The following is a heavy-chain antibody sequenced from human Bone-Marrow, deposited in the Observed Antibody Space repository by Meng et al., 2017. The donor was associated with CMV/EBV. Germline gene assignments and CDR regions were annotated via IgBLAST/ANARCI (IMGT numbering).Heavy chain of an antibody. D-gene: IGHD1-26*01. CDR3: AGYIVGATRY. CDR1: GGSFSGYY. J-gene: IGHJ4*02. Sequence: SETLSLTCAVYGGSFSGYYWSWIRQPPGKGLEWIGEINHSGSTNYNPSLKSRVTISVDTSKNQFSLKLSSVTAADTAVYYCAGYIVGATRYWDQGTLVTVSS. CDR2: INHSGST. V-gene: IGHV4-34*01.